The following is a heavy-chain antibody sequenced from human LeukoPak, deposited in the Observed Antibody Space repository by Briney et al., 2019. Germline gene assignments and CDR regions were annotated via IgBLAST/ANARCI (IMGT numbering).Heavy chain of an antibody. CDR1: GGSFSGYY. CDR3: ARGMRWFDP. CDR2: INHSGST. V-gene: IGHV4-34*01. Sequence: SETLSLTCAVHGGSFSGYYWSWIRQPPGKGLEWIGEINHSGSTNYNPSLKSRVTISVDTSKNQFSLKLSSVTAADTAVYYCARGMRWFDPWGQGTLVTVSS. J-gene: IGHJ5*02.